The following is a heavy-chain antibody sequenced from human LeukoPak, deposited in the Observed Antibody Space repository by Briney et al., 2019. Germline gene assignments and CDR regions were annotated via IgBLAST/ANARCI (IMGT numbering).Heavy chain of an antibody. CDR2: ISSSGSTI. V-gene: IGHV3-48*04. D-gene: IGHD6-19*01. Sequence: GGSLRLSCAASGFTFSSYGMNWVRQAPGKGLEWVSYISSSGSTIYYADSVKGRFTISRDNAKNSLYLQMNSLRAEDTAVYYCARDSGAVAGPFDYWGQGTLVTVSS. CDR3: ARDSGAVAGPFDY. CDR1: GFTFSSYG. J-gene: IGHJ4*02.